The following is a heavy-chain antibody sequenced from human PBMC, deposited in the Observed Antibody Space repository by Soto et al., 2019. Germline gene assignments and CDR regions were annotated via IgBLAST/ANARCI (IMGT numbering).Heavy chain of an antibody. D-gene: IGHD5-18*01. Sequence: GGSLRLSCAASGFTFSSYSMNWVRQAPGKGLEWVSYISSSSSTIYYADSVKGRFTISRDNAKNSLYLQMNSLRDEDTAVYYCAREVAAAGIQLWSVFDYWGQGTLVTVSS. J-gene: IGHJ4*02. CDR1: GFTFSSYS. CDR2: ISSSSSTI. V-gene: IGHV3-48*02. CDR3: AREVAAAGIQLWSVFDY.